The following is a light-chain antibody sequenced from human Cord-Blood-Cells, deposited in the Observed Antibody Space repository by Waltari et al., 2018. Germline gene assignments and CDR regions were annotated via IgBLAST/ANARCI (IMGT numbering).Light chain of an antibody. CDR1: SSDVGSYNL. J-gene: IGLJ2*01. CDR2: EGS. V-gene: IGLV2-23*03. Sequence: QSALTQPASVSGSPGQSITISCPGPSSDVGSYNLVSCYQQHPGKAPKLMIYEGSKRPSGVSNRFSGSKSGNTASLTISGLQAEDEADYYCCSYAGSSTFDVVFGGGTKLTVL. CDR3: CSYAGSSTFDVV.